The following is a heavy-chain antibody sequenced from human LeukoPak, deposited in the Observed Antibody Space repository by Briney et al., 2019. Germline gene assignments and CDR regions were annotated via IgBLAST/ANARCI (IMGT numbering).Heavy chain of an antibody. V-gene: IGHV3-30-3*01. D-gene: IGHD3-3*01. CDR1: GFTFSSYA. J-gene: IGHJ4*02. CDR2: ISYDGSNK. CDR3: ASLHDFWSGYYTGISNYFDY. Sequence: PGRSLRLSCAASGFTFSSYAMHWVRQAPGKGLEWVAVISYDGSNKYYADSVKGRFTISRDNSKNTLYLQMNSLRAEDTAVYYCASLHDFWSGYYTGISNYFDYWGQGTLVTVSS.